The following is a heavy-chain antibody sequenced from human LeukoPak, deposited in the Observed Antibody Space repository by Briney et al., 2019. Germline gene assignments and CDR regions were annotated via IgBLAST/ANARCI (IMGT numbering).Heavy chain of an antibody. CDR2: IYYSGST. V-gene: IGHV4-59*11. CDR1: GCSISSHY. Sequence: SETLSLTCSVPGCSISSHYWSCIRQPPGKGLEWIGYIYYSGSTKYNPSLKSRVTISVDTSKNQFSLKLSSVTAADTAVYYCARGGTTVTPGLLWFDPWGQRTLVTVSS. J-gene: IGHJ5*02. D-gene: IGHD4-17*01. CDR3: ARGGTTVTPGLLWFDP.